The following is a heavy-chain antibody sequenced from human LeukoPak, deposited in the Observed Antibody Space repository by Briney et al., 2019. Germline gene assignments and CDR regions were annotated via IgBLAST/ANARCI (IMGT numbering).Heavy chain of an antibody. Sequence: PSETLSLTCAVYGGSFSGYYWSWIRQPPGKGLEWIGSIYYSGSTYYNPSLKSRVTISVDTSKNQFSLKLSSVTAADTAVYYCARERSSYSSSWYYYYYYMDVWGKGTTVTVSS. J-gene: IGHJ6*03. D-gene: IGHD6-13*01. CDR3: ARERSSYSSSWYYYYYYMDV. CDR1: GGSFSGYY. CDR2: IYYSGST. V-gene: IGHV4-34*01.